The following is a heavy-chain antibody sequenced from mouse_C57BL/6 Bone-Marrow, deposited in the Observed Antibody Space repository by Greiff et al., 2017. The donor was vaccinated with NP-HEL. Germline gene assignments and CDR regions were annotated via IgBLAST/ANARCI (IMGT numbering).Heavy chain of an antibody. V-gene: IGHV3-6*01. D-gene: IGHD2-3*01. J-gene: IGHJ2*01. CDR2: ISYDGSN. CDR3: ASLLDGLDY. CDR1: GYSITSGYY. Sequence: EVQLVESGPGLVKPSQSLSLTCSVTGYSITSGYYWNWIRQFPGNKLEWMGYISYDGSNNYNPSLKNRISITRDTSKNQFFLKLNSVTTEDTATYYCASLLDGLDYWGQGTTLTVSS.